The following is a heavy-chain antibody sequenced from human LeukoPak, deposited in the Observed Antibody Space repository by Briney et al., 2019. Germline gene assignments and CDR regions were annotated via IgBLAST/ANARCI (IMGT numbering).Heavy chain of an antibody. CDR2: IYYSGST. CDR3: ARHTYCTNGVCYPINRYYFDY. CDR1: GGSISSSSYY. D-gene: IGHD2-8*01. V-gene: IGHV4-39*01. J-gene: IGHJ4*02. Sequence: SETLSLTCTVSGGSISSSSYYWGWIRQPPGKGLEWIGSIYYSGSTYYNPSLKSRVTISVDTSKNQFSLKLSSVTAADTAVYYCARHTYCTNGVCYPINRYYFDYWGQGTLVTVSS.